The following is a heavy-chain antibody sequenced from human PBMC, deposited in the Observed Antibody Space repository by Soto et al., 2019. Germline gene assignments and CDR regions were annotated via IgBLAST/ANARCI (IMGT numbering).Heavy chain of an antibody. Sequence: QVQLVQSGAEVKKPGSSVKVSCKASGGTFSSYAISWVRQAPGQGLEWMGGIIPIFGTAHYAQKFQGRVAITAQNSTSPAYMELSSLRSEDTAVYYCAGPDGSGSYNFDYWGQGTLLTVSS. J-gene: IGHJ4*02. V-gene: IGHV1-69*06. CDR2: IIPIFGTA. CDR3: AGPDGSGSYNFDY. D-gene: IGHD3-10*01. CDR1: GGTFSSYA.